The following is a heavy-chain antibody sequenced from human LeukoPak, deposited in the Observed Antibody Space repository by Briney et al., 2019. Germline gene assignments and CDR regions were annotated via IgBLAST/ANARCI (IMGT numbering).Heavy chain of an antibody. V-gene: IGHV3-53*04. CDR1: GFTVGGNY. Sequence: GSLRLSCAASGFTVGGNYMIWVRQAPGKGLEWVSVIYSGGSTYYADSVKGRFTISRHNSKNTVYLQMNSLRLEDTAVYYCATFSGDPDAFDIWGQGTMVTVSS. CDR2: IYSGGST. D-gene: IGHD3-10*01. J-gene: IGHJ3*02. CDR3: ATFSGDPDAFDI.